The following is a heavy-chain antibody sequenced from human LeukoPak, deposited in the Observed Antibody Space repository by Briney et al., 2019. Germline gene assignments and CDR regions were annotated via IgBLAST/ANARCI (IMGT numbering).Heavy chain of an antibody. CDR2: IYYSGST. CDR1: GGSISSSSYY. CDR3: ARPPGRSSPQSWFDP. D-gene: IGHD2-2*01. V-gene: IGHV4-39*01. J-gene: IGHJ5*02. Sequence: LETLSLTCIVSGGSISSSSYYWGWIRQPPGKGLEWIGSIYYSGSTYYNPSLKSRVTISVDTSKNQFSLKLSSVTAADTAVYYCARPPGRSSPQSWFDPWGQGTLVTVSS.